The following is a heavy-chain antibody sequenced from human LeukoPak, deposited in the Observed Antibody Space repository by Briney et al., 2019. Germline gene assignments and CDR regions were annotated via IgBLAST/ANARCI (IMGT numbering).Heavy chain of an antibody. CDR3: ARDGSLYYYYYGMDV. D-gene: IGHD2-2*03. V-gene: IGHV1-3*01. CDR1: GYTFTSYA. CDR2: INAGNGNT. J-gene: IGHJ6*02. Sequence: ASVKVSCKASGYTFTSYAMHWVRQAPGQRLEWMGWINAGNGNTKYSQKFQGRVTITRDTSASTAYMELSSLRSEDTAVYYCARDGSLYYYYYGMDVWGQGTTVTVPS.